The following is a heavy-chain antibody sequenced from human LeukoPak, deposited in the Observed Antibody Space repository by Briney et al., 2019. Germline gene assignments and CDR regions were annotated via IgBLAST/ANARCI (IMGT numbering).Heavy chain of an antibody. V-gene: IGHV3-23*01. J-gene: IGHJ4*02. CDR2: ISDSGVST. CDR3: AKGGRNQWLAEYYFDY. CDR1: GFTFSNYA. Sequence: GGSLRLSCAASGFTFSNYAMTWVRQAPGKGLEWVSTISDSGVSTYYADSVEGRFTISRDNSKNTLFLQMNSLRAEDTAVYYCAKGGRNQWLAEYYFDYWGQGALVTVSS. D-gene: IGHD6-19*01.